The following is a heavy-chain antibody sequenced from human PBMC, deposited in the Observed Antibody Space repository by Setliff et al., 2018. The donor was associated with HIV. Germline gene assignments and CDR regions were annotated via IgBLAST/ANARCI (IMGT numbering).Heavy chain of an antibody. CDR2: IIPAFGTA. Sequence: SVKVSCTTSGGTFSSYAVSWVRQAPGQGLEWMGGIIPAFGTANYAQKFQGRVTITTDESTSTAYMELSGLRSEDTAVYFCARDGLLVAGIRFDYWGQGTLVTVSS. V-gene: IGHV1-69*05. CDR3: ARDGLLVAGIRFDY. CDR1: GGTFSSYA. D-gene: IGHD6-19*01. J-gene: IGHJ4*01.